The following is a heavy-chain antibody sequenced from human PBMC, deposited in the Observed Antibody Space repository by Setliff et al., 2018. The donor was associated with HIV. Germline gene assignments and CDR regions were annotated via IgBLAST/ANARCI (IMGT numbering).Heavy chain of an antibody. V-gene: IGHV1-8*01. J-gene: IGHJ4*02. D-gene: IGHD5-18*01. CDR1: GYTFTSYD. CDR2: MNPNSGNT. Sequence: ASVKVSCKASGYTFTSYDINWVRQATGQGLEWMGWMNPNSGNTGYAQKFQGRVTMTRNTSISTAYMELSSLRSEDTAVYYCATPEDIQYRYGLRAFDYWGQGTLVTVSS. CDR3: ATPEDIQYRYGLRAFDY.